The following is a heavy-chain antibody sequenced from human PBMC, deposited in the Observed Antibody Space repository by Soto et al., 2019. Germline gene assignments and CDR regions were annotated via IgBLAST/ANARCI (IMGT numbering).Heavy chain of an antibody. CDR1: GYTFTSYG. D-gene: IGHD1-1*01. CDR2: ISAYNANT. V-gene: IGHV1-18*01. Sequence: ASVKVSCNASGYTFTSYGISWVRQAPGQGLEWMGWISAYNANTHYAQKLQGRVTMTTDTSTSTAYMELRSLRSDDTAVYYCARDDLRRGYGFDYGCQGTLVTVSS. CDR3: ARDDLRRGYGFDY. J-gene: IGHJ4*02.